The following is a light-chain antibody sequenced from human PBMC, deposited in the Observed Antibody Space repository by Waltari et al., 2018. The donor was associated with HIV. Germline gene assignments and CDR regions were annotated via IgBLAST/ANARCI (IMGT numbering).Light chain of an antibody. J-gene: IGKJ4*01. V-gene: IGKV3-20*01. CDR3: QQYDDSRALS. CDR2: AAS. Sequence: IVLTQSPGTLSLSPGERATLSCRVSQSVTSSYLAWYQQKPGQAPRLLIYAASSRATGIPDRFSGSGSGTDFTLTISRLEPEDFAVYYCQQYDDSRALSFGGGTKVEI. CDR1: QSVTSSY.